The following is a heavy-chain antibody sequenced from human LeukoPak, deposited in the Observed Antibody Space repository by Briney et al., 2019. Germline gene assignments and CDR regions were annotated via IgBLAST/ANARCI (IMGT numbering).Heavy chain of an antibody. J-gene: IGHJ4*02. CDR3: AKDRRLDCSSTSCYLFDY. D-gene: IGHD2-2*01. CDR1: GFTFSSYA. V-gene: IGHV3-23*01. Sequence: PGGSLRLSCTASGFTFSSYAMNWVRQAPGKGLEWVSGIGAGGTFTYYADSVKGRFTIFRDNSRNTLYLQMNSLRADDTAVYYCAKDRRLDCSSTSCYLFDYWGQGTLVTVSS. CDR2: IGAGGTFT.